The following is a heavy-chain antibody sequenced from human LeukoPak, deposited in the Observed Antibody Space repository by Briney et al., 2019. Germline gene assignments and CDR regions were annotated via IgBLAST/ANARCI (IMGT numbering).Heavy chain of an antibody. Sequence: GGSLRLSCTASGFTFSNYGMHWVRQAPGKGLEWAAVISPDGTDTYYSDPVKGRFTISRDNSKNTLFLQMNSLRAEDTAVYYCARDTMIFRNYYGLDVWGQGTTVTVSS. V-gene: IGHV3-30*03. D-gene: IGHD3/OR15-3a*01. CDR3: ARDTMIFRNYYGLDV. CDR2: ISPDGTDT. J-gene: IGHJ6*02. CDR1: GFTFSNYG.